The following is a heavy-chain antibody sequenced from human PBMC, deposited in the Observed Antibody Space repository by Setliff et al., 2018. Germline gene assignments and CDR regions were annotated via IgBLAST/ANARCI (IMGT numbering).Heavy chain of an antibody. Sequence: ASVKVSCKASGYTFSSYAMSWIRQAPGQGLEWMGWINTDTGNPTSAQGFTGRFVFSLDTSVSTAYLQISSLKAEDTALYYCARVGTGSLLDYWGQGTLVTVS. CDR1: GYTFSSYA. J-gene: IGHJ4*02. CDR2: INTDTGNP. V-gene: IGHV7-4-1*02. CDR3: ARVGTGSLLDY. D-gene: IGHD1-1*01.